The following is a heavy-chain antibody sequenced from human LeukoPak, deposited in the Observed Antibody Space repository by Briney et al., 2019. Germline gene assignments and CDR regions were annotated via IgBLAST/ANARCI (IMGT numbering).Heavy chain of an antibody. V-gene: IGHV3-21*01. CDR1: GFSVSTSG. D-gene: IGHD6-13*01. Sequence: GGSLRLSCTVSGFSVSTSGMSWVRQAQGKGLQTISAISVEGESAYYADSVKGRFTISRDNAKNSLYLQMNSLRAEDTAVYYCARDDQAGHDDAFDIWGQGTMVTVSS. J-gene: IGHJ3*02. CDR3: ARDDQAGHDDAFDI. CDR2: ISVEGESA.